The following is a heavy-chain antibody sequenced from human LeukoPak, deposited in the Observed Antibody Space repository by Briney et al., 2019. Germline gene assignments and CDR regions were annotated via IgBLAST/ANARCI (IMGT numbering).Heavy chain of an antibody. D-gene: IGHD2-15*01. CDR3: ARDHCSGGSCYPGWFDP. Sequence: SETLSLTCTVSGYSISSGYYWGWIRQPPGKGLEWIGIIYHSGSTIYNPSLKSRVTISIDTSRNQFSLRLSSVTAADTAVYYCARDHCSGGSCYPGWFDPWGQGTLVTVSS. V-gene: IGHV4-38-2*02. CDR1: GYSISSGYY. CDR2: IYHSGST. J-gene: IGHJ5*02.